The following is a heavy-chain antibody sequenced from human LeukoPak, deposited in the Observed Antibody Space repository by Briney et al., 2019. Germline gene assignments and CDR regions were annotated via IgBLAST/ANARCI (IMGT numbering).Heavy chain of an antibody. J-gene: IGHJ4*02. Sequence: GGSLRLPCAASGFTISSYGMHWVRQAPGKGLEWVAVISYDGSNKYYADSVKGRFTISRDNSKNTLYLQMNSLRAEDTAVYYCAKAVDTATIDYWGQGALVTVSS. V-gene: IGHV3-30*18. CDR2: ISYDGSNK. CDR1: GFTISSYG. D-gene: IGHD5-18*01. CDR3: AKAVDTATIDY.